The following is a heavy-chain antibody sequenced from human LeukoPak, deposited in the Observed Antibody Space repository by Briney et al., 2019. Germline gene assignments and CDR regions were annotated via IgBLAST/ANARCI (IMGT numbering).Heavy chain of an antibody. D-gene: IGHD4-17*01. J-gene: IGHJ2*01. Sequence: GGSLRLSCAASGFTFSSYAINWVRQAPGRGLEWVSRISGSGDSTYYPDSVKGRFTISRDNSKNTLYLQMNSLRVEDTAVYYCAKEATVTSFWYFDLWGRGTPVTVSS. CDR2: ISGSGDST. V-gene: IGHV3-23*01. CDR1: GFTFSSYA. CDR3: AKEATVTSFWYFDL.